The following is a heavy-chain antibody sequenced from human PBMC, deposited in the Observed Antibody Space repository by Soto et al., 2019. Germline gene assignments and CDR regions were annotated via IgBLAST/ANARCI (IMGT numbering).Heavy chain of an antibody. V-gene: IGHV4-34*01. CDR2: INHSGST. CDR3: ARDGTFGYSSSSSWFDP. Sequence: SETLSLTCAVYGGSFSGYYWSWIRQPPGKGLEWIGEINHSGSTNYNPSLKSRVTISVDTSKNQFSLKLSSVTAADTAVYYCARDGTFGYSSSSSWFDPWGQGTLVTVSS. D-gene: IGHD6-6*01. J-gene: IGHJ5*02. CDR1: GGSFSGYY.